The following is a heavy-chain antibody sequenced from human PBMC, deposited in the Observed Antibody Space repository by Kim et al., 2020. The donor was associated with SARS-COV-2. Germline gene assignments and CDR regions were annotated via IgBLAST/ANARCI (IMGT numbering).Heavy chain of an antibody. D-gene: IGHD3-10*01. V-gene: IGHV1-69*02. J-gene: IGHJ6*02. CDR3: ARWGSGSYYNGGFGMDV. Sequence: FQGRVTITADKSTSTAYMELSSLRSEDTAVYYCARWGSGSYYNGGFGMDVWGQGTTVTVSS.